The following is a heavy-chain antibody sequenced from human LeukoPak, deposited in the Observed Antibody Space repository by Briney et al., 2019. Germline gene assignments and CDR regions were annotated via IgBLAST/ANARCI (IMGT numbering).Heavy chain of an antibody. CDR3: ARVPAQYYFDF. Sequence: SETLSPTCTVSGGSVTAYYWSWIRQPPGKTLEWIGYVYHSGSTDYNPSLKSRVSMSIDTSKNQFSLRLRSVTAADTAIYYCARVPAQYYFDFWGQGALVTVSS. D-gene: IGHD2/OR15-2a*01. V-gene: IGHV4-59*02. CDR1: GGSVTAYY. J-gene: IGHJ4*02. CDR2: VYHSGST.